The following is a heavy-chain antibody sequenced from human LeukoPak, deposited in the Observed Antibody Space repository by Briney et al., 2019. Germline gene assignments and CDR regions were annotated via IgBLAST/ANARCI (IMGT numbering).Heavy chain of an antibody. D-gene: IGHD5-24*01. CDR3: AREGDGDGNNVYYFDY. V-gene: IGHV4-59*01. J-gene: IGHJ4*02. CDR2: IYYSGSN. Sequence: SETLSLTCTVSGGSISSYYWSWIRQPPGKGLEWIGYIYYSGSNKYNPSLKSRVTISVDTSKNQFSLKLSSVTAADTAVYYCAREGDGDGNNVYYFDYWGQGTLVTVSS. CDR1: GGSISSYY.